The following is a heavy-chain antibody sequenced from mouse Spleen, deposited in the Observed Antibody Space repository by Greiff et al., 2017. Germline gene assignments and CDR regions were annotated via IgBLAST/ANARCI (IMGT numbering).Heavy chain of an antibody. CDR1: GYTFTSYW. D-gene: IGHD2-4*01. CDR3: ARGGYGYDYDAWFAY. V-gene: IGHV1-52*01. J-gene: IGHJ3*01. CDR2: IDPSDSET. Sequence: QVQLQQPGAELVRPGSSVKLSCKASGYTFTSYWMHWVKQRPIQGLEWIGNIDPSDSETHYNQKFKDKATLTVDKSSSTAYMQLSSLTSEDSAVYYCARGGYGYDYDAWFAYWGQGTLVTVSA.